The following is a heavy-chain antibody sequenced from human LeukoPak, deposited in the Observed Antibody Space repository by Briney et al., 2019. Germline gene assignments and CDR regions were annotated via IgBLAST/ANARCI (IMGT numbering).Heavy chain of an antibody. CDR1: GGSISSNSYY. J-gene: IGHJ4*02. D-gene: IGHD3-10*01. CDR3: ARTRYYYNSRSYGAPYYFDY. V-gene: IGHV4-39*01. Sequence: SETLSLTCAVSGGSISSNSYYWGWIRQPPGKGLEWIGSIYYSGSTYYNPSLKSRVTISVDTSKNQFSLKLSSMTAADTAVYYCARTRYYYNSRSYGAPYYFDYWGQGTLVTVSS. CDR2: IYYSGST.